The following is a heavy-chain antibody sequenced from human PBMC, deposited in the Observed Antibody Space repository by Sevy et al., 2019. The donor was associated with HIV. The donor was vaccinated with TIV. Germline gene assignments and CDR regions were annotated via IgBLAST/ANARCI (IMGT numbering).Heavy chain of an antibody. CDR1: GASISSGTYY. V-gene: IGHV4-39*02. CDR3: ASVMMIQLSTLGLEYYFDY. Sequence: SETLSLMCSVSGASISSGTYYWGWIRQPPGKGLEWIGSIYHIGSTYYNPSLKSRVSISVDTSKNHFSLKRRSVTAADTAVYYCASVMMIQLSTLGLEYYFDYWGQGTPVTVSS. CDR2: IYHIGST. J-gene: IGHJ4*02. D-gene: IGHD5-18*01.